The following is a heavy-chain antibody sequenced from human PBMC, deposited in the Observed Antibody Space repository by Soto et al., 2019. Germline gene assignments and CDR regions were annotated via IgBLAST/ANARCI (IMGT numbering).Heavy chain of an antibody. CDR3: ARDRPTSSIRARDYYYAMDV. J-gene: IGHJ6*02. D-gene: IGHD6-6*01. Sequence: QVQLVQSGAEVKKPGASVKVSCKASGYSFITYGISWVRQAPGQGLEWMGWISTYNGNTNYAQKLQGRITMTTDTSTTSGDMELRSLRSHDTAVYYGARDRPTSSIRARDYYYAMDVWGQGTTVTVSS. CDR2: ISTYNGNT. V-gene: IGHV1-18*01. CDR1: GYSFITYG.